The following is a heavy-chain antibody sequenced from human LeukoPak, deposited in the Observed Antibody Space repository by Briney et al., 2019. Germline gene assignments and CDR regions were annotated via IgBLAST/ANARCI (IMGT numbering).Heavy chain of an antibody. J-gene: IGHJ4*02. CDR1: GFAFSNAW. D-gene: IGHD5-18*01. CDR2: IQSKTDGGTT. Sequence: GRSLRLSCAASGFAFSNAWMSWVRQAPGKGLEWVGRIQSKTDGGTTDYAAPVKGRFTISRDDSKNTLYLQMNSLKTEDTAVYYCTTGAYTYVDYWGQGTLVTVSS. V-gene: IGHV3-15*01. CDR3: TTGAYTYVDY.